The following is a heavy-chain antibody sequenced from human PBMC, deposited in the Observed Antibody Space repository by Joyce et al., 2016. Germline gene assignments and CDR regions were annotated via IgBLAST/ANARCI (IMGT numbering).Heavy chain of an antibody. CDR1: GFTFSSYS. Sequence: EVQLVESGGGLVKPGGSLRLSCAASGFTFSSYSMSWVRQAPGKVLEGVSSLSSSSSCIKYTDSVKGRFTISRDNAKNSLYLQMNSLRVEDTAVYYCARSSYTNGIFDYWGQGTLVTVSS. CDR2: LSSSSSCI. D-gene: IGHD2-8*01. V-gene: IGHV3-21*01. CDR3: ARSSYTNGIFDY. J-gene: IGHJ4*02.